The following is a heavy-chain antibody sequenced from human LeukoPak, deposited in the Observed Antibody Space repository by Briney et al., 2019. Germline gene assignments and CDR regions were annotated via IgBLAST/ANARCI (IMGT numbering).Heavy chain of an antibody. CDR3: ARDFTSTGIPAAHPSIAAAGTGDY. V-gene: IGHV1-18*01. J-gene: IGHJ4*02. CDR1: GYTFTSYG. D-gene: IGHD6-13*01. Sequence: ASVKVSCKASGYTFTSYGISWVRQAPGQGLEWMGWISAYNGNTNYAQKLQGRVTMTTDTSTSTAYMELRSLRSDDTAVYYCARDFTSTGIPAAHPSIAAAGTGDYWGQGTLVTVSS. CDR2: ISAYNGNT.